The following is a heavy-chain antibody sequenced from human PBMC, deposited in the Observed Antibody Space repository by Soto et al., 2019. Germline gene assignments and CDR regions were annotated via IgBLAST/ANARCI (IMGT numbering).Heavy chain of an antibody. CDR1: GGSISNSDYY. CDR2: IYYRGST. Sequence: NPSETLSLTCTVSGGSISNSDYYWAWIRQPPGKGLEWIGTIYYRGSTYYNPSLRSRVTMPVDTSKNQFSLKLTSVTAADTAVYYWARNPYSSGWHFDYWGQGTQVTVAS. D-gene: IGHD6-25*01. J-gene: IGHJ4*02. CDR3: ARNPYSSGWHFDY. V-gene: IGHV4-39*01.